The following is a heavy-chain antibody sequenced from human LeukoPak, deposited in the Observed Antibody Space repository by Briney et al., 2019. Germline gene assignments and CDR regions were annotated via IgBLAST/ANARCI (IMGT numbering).Heavy chain of an antibody. Sequence: GASVKVSCKASGYTFTSYGITWVRQAPGQGLERMGWISAYNGNTNYAQKLQGRVTMTTDTTTSTAYLDLRSLRSDDTAVYYCARAEQYQLLLHWGQGTLVTVSS. CDR1: GYTFTSYG. CDR2: ISAYNGNT. CDR3: ARAEQYQLLLH. D-gene: IGHD2-2*01. J-gene: IGHJ4*02. V-gene: IGHV1-18*01.